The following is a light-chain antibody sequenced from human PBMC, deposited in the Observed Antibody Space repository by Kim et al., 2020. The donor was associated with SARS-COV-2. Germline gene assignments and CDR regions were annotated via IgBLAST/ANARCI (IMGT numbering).Light chain of an antibody. V-gene: IGKV1-5*03. CDR2: KTS. CDR1: QTISNC. Sequence: DIQMTQSPSTLSASVGDRVTIACRASQTISNCLAWYQQKPGKAPKLLIYKTSSLESGVPSRFSGSGSGTEFTLTISSLQPDDFATYYCQHYNTYSLTFGGGTKVDIK. J-gene: IGKJ4*01. CDR3: QHYNTYSLT.